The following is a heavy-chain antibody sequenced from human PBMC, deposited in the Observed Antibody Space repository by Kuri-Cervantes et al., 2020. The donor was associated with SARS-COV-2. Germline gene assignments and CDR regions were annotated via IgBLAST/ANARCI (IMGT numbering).Heavy chain of an antibody. D-gene: IGHD1-1*01. Sequence: GESLKISCAASGFTFISYAMNWVRQAPGKGLVWVSRINPDGSYTNNADSVKGRFTLSRDNAKNMLLLQMNSLRAEDTAVYYCVRDGDHWNFDYWGQGTLVTVSS. J-gene: IGHJ4*02. CDR2: INPDGSYT. CDR3: VRDGDHWNFDY. V-gene: IGHV3-74*01. CDR1: GFTFISYA.